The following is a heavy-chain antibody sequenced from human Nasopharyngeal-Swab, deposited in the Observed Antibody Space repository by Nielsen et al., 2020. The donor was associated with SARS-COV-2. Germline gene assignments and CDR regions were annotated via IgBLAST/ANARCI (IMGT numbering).Heavy chain of an antibody. CDR2: ISSSSSYI. J-gene: IGHJ4*02. D-gene: IGHD3-22*01. CDR1: GFTFSSYS. V-gene: IGHV3-21*01. Sequence: GESLKLSCAASGFTFSSYSMNWVRQAPGKGLEWFSSISSSSSYIYYADSVKGRFTISRDNAKNSLYLQMNSLRAEDTAVYYCATLHYYDSSGTFDYWGQGTLVTVSS. CDR3: ATLHYYDSSGTFDY.